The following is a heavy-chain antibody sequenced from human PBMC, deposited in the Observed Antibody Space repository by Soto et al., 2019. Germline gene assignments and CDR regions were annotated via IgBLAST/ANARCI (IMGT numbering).Heavy chain of an antibody. V-gene: IGHV4-34*01. CDR1: GGSFSGYY. D-gene: IGHD3-10*01. CDR2: INHSGST. CDR3: ARGRRYYYGSGSPYYFDY. J-gene: IGHJ4*02. Sequence: LSLTSAVYGGSFSGYYWSWIRQPPGKGLEWIGEINHSGSTNYNPSLKSRVTISVDTSKNQFSLKLSSVTAADTAVYYCARGRRYYYGSGSPYYFDYWGQGTLVTVSS.